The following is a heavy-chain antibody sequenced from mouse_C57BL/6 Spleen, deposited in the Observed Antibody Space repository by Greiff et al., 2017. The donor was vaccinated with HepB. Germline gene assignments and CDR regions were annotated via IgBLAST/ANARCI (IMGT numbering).Heavy chain of an antibody. CDR2: NNPSSGYT. J-gene: IGHJ3*01. V-gene: IGHV1-7*01. D-gene: IGHD1-1*01. CDR1: GYTFTSYW. CDR3: ARGAITTVVAKDWFAY. Sequence: VQLQQSGAELAKPGASVKLSCKASGYTFTSYWMHWVIQRFGQGLEWMGYNNPSSGYTKYNQKLKDKATLTADKSSSTACMQLSSLTYEDSAVYYCARGAITTVVAKDWFAYWGQGTLVTVSA.